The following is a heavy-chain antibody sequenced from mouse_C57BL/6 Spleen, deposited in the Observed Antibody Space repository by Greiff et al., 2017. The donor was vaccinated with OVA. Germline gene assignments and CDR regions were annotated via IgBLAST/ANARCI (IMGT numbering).Heavy chain of an antibody. CDR1: GYTFTSYW. CDR3: TRTVWSYYAMDY. D-gene: IGHD2-10*02. Sequence: VQLQQSGTVLARPGASVKMSCTTSGYTFTSYWMHWVKQRPGQGLEWIGAIYPGNSDTSYNQKFQGKATLTAVTSASTAYMELSSLTNEDSAVYYGTRTVWSYYAMDYWGQGTSVTVYS. CDR2: IYPGNSDT. V-gene: IGHV1-5*01. J-gene: IGHJ4*01.